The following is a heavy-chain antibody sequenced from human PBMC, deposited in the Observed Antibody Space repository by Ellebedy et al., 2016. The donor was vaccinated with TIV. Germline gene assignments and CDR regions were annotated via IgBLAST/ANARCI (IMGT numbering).Heavy chain of an antibody. CDR3: AREFFGSGSSFHFDY. J-gene: IGHJ4*02. V-gene: IGHV4-59*12. Sequence: MPSETLSLTCTVSGDSISSYYWSWIRQPPGKGLEWIGCIHDIGITVYNPSLKIPVTMSINPSRNQFSLKLDSVTAADTAVFYCAREFFGSGSSFHFDYWGQGALVTVSS. D-gene: IGHD3-10*01. CDR1: GDSISSYY. CDR2: IHDIGIT.